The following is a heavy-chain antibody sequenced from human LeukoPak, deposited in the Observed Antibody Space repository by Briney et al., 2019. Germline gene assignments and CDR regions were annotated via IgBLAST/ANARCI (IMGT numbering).Heavy chain of an antibody. J-gene: IGHJ4*02. CDR1: GFAFSYFG. CDR3: AKMWFFDVLTTPCYWDF. D-gene: IGHD3-9*01. CDR2: ISGNGVNT. V-gene: IGHV3-23*01. Sequence: PGGSLRLSCAASGFAFSYFGMRWVRQAPGKGLEWASGISGNGVNTYYADSVKGRFTISRDNSKNTVYLQMNSLRAEDTAIFYCAKMWFFDVLTTPCYWDFWGQGTLVSVSS.